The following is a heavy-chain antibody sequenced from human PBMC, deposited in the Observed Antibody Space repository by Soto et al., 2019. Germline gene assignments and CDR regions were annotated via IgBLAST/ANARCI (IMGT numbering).Heavy chain of an antibody. D-gene: IGHD2-21*01. V-gene: IGHV3-73*01. CDR3: TRLPYSMDV. J-gene: IGHJ6*04. CDR2: IRRKTNNYAT. Sequence: EVRLVESGGGLVQPGGSLRLSCAASGFSFSDSGIHWVRQASGKGLEWVGRIRRKTNNYATAYAASVEGRFSISRDDSKNTAFLQMNSLKTEDTDVYYCTRLPYSMDVWGKGTTVTVSS. CDR1: GFSFSDSG.